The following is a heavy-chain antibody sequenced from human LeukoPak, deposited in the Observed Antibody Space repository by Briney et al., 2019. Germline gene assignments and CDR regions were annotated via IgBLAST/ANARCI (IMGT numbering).Heavy chain of an antibody. CDR1: GFTFSSYW. V-gene: IGHV3-74*01. J-gene: IGHJ4*02. D-gene: IGHD1-1*01. CDR2: INSDGSST. Sequence: GGSLRLSCAASGFTFSSYWMHWVRQAPGKGLVWVSRINSDGSSTSYADSVKGRFTISRDNAKNTLYLQMNSLRAEDTAVYYCAKDDYNWNLDYWGQGTLVTVSS. CDR3: AKDDYNWNLDY.